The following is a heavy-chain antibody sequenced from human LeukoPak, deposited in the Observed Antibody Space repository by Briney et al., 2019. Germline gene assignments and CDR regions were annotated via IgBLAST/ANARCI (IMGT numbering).Heavy chain of an antibody. D-gene: IGHD3-16*02. CDR3: TREGVYAPDPSSYHRDAFDI. V-gene: IGHV1-69*04. Sequence: EASVKVSCKASGGSFSSYVITWVRQAPGQGLEWMGRIIPLLGVSNFAQTFQGRVTITADKSTNTAHMELSRLESGDAAVYYCTREGVYAPDPSSYHRDAFDIWGQGTVVIVSS. CDR2: IIPLLGVS. CDR1: GGSFSSYV. J-gene: IGHJ3*02.